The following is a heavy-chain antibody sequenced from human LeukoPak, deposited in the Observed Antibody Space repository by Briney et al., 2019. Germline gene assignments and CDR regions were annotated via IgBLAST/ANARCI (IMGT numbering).Heavy chain of an antibody. CDR1: GGSISSGGYS. Sequence: SQTLSLTCAVSGGSISSGGYSWSWIRQPPGKGLEWIGYIYYSGSTYYNPSLKSRVTISVDTSKNQFSLKLSSVTAADTAVYYCASVSSSWYAAFDYWGQGTLVTVSS. J-gene: IGHJ4*02. CDR2: IYYSGST. D-gene: IGHD6-13*01. CDR3: ASVSSSWYAAFDY. V-gene: IGHV4-31*11.